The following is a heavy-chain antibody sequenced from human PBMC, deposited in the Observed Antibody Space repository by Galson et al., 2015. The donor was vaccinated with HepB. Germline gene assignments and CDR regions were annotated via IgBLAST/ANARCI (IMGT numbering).Heavy chain of an antibody. V-gene: IGHV3-53*01. Sequence: SLRLSCAASGFTVSSNYMSWVRQAPGKGLEWVSVIYSGGSTYYADSVKGRFTISRDNSKNTLYPQMNSLRAEDTAVYYCASTPYCGGDCYHFDYWGQGTLVTVSS. CDR2: IYSGGST. CDR1: GFTVSSNY. J-gene: IGHJ4*02. CDR3: ASTPYCGGDCYHFDY. D-gene: IGHD2-21*01.